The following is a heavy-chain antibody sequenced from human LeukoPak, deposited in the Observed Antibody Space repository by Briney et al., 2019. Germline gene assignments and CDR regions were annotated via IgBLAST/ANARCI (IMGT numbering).Heavy chain of an antibody. D-gene: IGHD3-10*02. Sequence: GGSLRLSCAASGFTFSSHSMNWVRQAPGKGLEWVSSISSSSSYIYYADSVKGRFTISRDNAKNTLYLQMNSLRAEDTAVYYCAELGITMIGGVWGKGTTVTISS. CDR2: ISSSSSYI. CDR1: GFTFSSHS. CDR3: AELGITMIGGV. V-gene: IGHV3-21*01. J-gene: IGHJ6*04.